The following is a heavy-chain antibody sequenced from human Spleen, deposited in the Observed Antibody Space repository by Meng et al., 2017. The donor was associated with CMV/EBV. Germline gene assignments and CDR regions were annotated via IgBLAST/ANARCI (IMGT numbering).Heavy chain of an antibody. V-gene: IGHV4-31*02. Sequence: VSGGSISSGIYYWSWFRQPPGKGLEWIGYIYYSGSAYYNPSLESRVTISVDTSKNQFSLRLSSVTAADTAMYYCARGYSIPTHFDYWGQGTLVTVSS. D-gene: IGHD4-11*01. CDR3: ARGYSIPTHFDY. J-gene: IGHJ4*02. CDR2: IYYSGSA. CDR1: GGSISSGIYY.